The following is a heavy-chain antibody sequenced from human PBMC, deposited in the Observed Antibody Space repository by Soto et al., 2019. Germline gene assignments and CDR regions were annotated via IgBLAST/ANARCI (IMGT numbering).Heavy chain of an antibody. CDR1: GFTFSTFA. CDR2: ISGTGRST. V-gene: IGHV3-23*01. CDR3: AKVRPSLGGTGRGAMDV. J-gene: IGHJ6*02. D-gene: IGHD3-16*01. Sequence: EVQLLESGGGLVQPGGSLRLSCAASGFTFSTFAMSWVRQAPGKGLEWVSAISGTGRSTYYANSMEGRFTVSRDNSNDTLYLQMTSLRADDTAVYYCAKVRPSLGGTGRGAMDVWGQGTTVTVS.